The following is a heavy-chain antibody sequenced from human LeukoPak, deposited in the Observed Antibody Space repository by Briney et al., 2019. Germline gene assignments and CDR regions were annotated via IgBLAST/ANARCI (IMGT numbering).Heavy chain of an antibody. CDR1: GASVSRGTFY. CDR2: IYTTGST. D-gene: IGHD6-19*01. CDR3: AREAGIAVSGAFYYHMDV. J-gene: IGHJ6*03. V-gene: IGHV4-61*02. Sequence: SQTLSLTCTVSGASVSRGTFYWSWIRQPAGKGLEWIGRIYTTGSTNYNPSLSNRIAISVDTSNNHFSLKLSSVTAADTAVYFCAREAGIAVSGAFYYHMDVWGEGTTVTVSS.